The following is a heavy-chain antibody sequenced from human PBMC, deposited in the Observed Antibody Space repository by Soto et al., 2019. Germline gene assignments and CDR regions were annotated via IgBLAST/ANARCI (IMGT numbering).Heavy chain of an antibody. CDR2: IIPIFGTA. CDR1: GCTFSSYA. V-gene: IGHV1-69*13. J-gene: IGHJ4*02. Sequence: ASVKVSCKASGCTFSSYAISCVRQAPGQVLEWMGGIIPIFGTANYARKFQGRVTITADESTSTAYMELSSLRSEDTAVYYCARGYCSSTSCSLDYWGQGTLVTVSS. D-gene: IGHD2-2*01. CDR3: ARGYCSSTSCSLDY.